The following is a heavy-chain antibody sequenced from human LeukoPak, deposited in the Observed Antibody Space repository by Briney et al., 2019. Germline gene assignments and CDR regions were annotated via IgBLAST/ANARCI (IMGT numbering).Heavy chain of an antibody. D-gene: IGHD2-2*01. Sequence: SETLSLTCTVSGGSISSYYWSWIRQPPGKGLEWIGYIYYSGSTNYNPSLKSRVTISVDTSKTQFSLKLSSVTAADTAVYYCARRYCSSTSCLDDFDYWGQGTLVTVSS. CDR2: IYYSGST. CDR1: GGSISSYY. CDR3: ARRYCSSTSCLDDFDY. J-gene: IGHJ4*02. V-gene: IGHV4-59*01.